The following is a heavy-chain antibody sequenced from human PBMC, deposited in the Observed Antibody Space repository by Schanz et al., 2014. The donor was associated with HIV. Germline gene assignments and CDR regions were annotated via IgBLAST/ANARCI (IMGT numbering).Heavy chain of an antibody. J-gene: IGHJ6*02. V-gene: IGHV3-30*18. CDR2: ISYDGSNK. CDR1: GFTFSSYG. Sequence: QVQLVESGGGVVQPGRSLRLSCAASGFTFSSYGMHWVRQAPGKGLEWVAVISYDGSNKYYADSVKGRFTISRDISKNTLYLQMNSLRAEDTAVYYCAKDEGGGYYYYGMDVWGQGTTVTVSS. CDR3: AKDEGGGYYYYGMDV. D-gene: IGHD3-16*01.